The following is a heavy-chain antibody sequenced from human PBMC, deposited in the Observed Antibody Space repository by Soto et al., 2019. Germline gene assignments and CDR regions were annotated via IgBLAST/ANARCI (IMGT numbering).Heavy chain of an antibody. Sequence: EVQLVESGGGLVQPGGSLRLSCAASGFTFSSYWMYWVRQAPGEGLVWVSGINNEGGSPDYADSVKGRFIMSRDNAKNTLDLQTNSLRAEATAVYYCARPRYEGSGTPFDHWGLGTLVTVAA. CDR1: GFTFSSYW. CDR2: INNEGGSP. V-gene: IGHV3-74*01. D-gene: IGHD1-1*01. CDR3: ARPRYEGSGTPFDH. J-gene: IGHJ4*02.